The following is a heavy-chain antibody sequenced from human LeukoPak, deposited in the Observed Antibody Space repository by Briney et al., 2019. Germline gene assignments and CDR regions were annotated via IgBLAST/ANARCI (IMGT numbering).Heavy chain of an antibody. CDR2: IGISSGNT. Sequence: GGSLRLSCAASGFPFSEYSMNWVRQAPGKGLEWISYIGISSGNTKYADSVKGRFTISGDNAKNSLYLQMNSMRVEDTAVYYCARDHNYAFDNWGQGTLVTVSS. CDR1: GFPFSEYS. D-gene: IGHD1-1*01. J-gene: IGHJ4*02. CDR3: ARDHNYAFDN. V-gene: IGHV3-11*06.